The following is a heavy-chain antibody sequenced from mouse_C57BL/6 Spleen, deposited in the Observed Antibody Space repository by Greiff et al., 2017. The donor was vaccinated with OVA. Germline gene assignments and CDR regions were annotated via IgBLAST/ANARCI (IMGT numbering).Heavy chain of an antibody. D-gene: IGHD1-1*01. CDR1: GYTFTSYW. V-gene: IGHV1-53*01. CDR2: INPSNGGT. J-gene: IGHJ1*03. CDR3: ARWDYYGSTWYFDV. Sequence: VQLQQSGPELVKPGASVKLSCKASGYTFTSYWMHWVKQRPGQGLEWIGNINPSNGGTNYNEKFKSKATLTVDKSSSTAYMQLSSLTSEDSAVYYCARWDYYGSTWYFDVWGTGTTVTVSS.